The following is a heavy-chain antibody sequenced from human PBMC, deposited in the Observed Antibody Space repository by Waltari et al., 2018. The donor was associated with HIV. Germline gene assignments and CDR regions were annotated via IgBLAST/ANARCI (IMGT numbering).Heavy chain of an antibody. Sequence: EVQLVESGGGLVQPGGSLRLSCAASGFTFSSYWMRWVRQAPGKGLEWVANIKQDGSEKYYVDSVKGRFTISRDNAKNSLYLQMNSLRAEDTAVYYCARAFYDSSGYGGYWGQGTLVTVSS. J-gene: IGHJ4*02. CDR1: GFTFSSYW. V-gene: IGHV3-7*01. D-gene: IGHD3-22*01. CDR2: IKQDGSEK. CDR3: ARAFYDSSGYGGY.